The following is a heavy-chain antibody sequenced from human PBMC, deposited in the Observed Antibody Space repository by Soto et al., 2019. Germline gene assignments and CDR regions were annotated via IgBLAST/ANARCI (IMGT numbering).Heavy chain of an antibody. CDR1: GGSISSYY. J-gene: IGHJ5*02. V-gene: IGHV4-59*01. CDR2: IYYSGST. CDR3: AGDVEMATIKTRGWFDP. D-gene: IGHD5-12*01. Sequence: QVQLQESGPGLVKPSETLSLTCTVSGGSISSYYWSWIRQPPGKGLEWVGYIYYSGSTNYNPSLKIRVPISVDTSKNQFSRKLSAVTAADTAVYYCAGDVEMATIKTRGWFDPWGQGTLVTVSS.